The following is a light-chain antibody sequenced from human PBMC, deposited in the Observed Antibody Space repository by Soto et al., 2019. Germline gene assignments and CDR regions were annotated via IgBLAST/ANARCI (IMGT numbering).Light chain of an antibody. J-gene: IGKJ1*01. CDR2: DAS. CDR3: QQYNSS. CDR1: QSISSW. V-gene: IGKV1-5*01. Sequence: DIQMTQSPSTLSASVGDRVTITCRASQSISSWLAWYQQKPGKAPKLLIYDASSLESGVPSRFSGSGSGKEFTLTISRLQPDDFATYYCQQYNSSFGQGTKVEIK.